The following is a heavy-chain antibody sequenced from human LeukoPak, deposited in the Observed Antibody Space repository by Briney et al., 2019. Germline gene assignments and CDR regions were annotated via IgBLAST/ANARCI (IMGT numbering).Heavy chain of an antibody. CDR1: SFTFSAYV. CDR3: ARGPKSEWLQNYFDY. D-gene: IGHD5-12*01. V-gene: IGHV3-21*06. Sequence: GGSLRLSCAASSFTFSAYVMHWVRQAPGRGLEWVSSISSSSTYMSYADSVKGRFTVSRDNAENSLYLQMSGPRGEDTAVYYCARGPKSEWLQNYFDYWGQGALVAVSS. J-gene: IGHJ4*02. CDR2: ISSSSTYM.